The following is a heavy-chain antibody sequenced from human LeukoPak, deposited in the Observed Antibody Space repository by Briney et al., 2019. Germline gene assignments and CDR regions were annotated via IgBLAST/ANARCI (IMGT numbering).Heavy chain of an antibody. J-gene: IGHJ3*02. Sequence: PSETLSLTCTVSGGSISSSSYYWGWIRQHPGKGLEWIGSIYYSGSTYYNPSLKSRVTISVDTSKNQFSLKLSSVTAADTAVYYCAKTTRAAYKAYGPQPFDAFDIWGQGTMVTVSS. V-gene: IGHV4-39*07. CDR3: AKTTRAAYKAYGPQPFDAFDI. CDR1: GGSISSSSYY. CDR2: IYYSGST. D-gene: IGHD1/OR15-1a*01.